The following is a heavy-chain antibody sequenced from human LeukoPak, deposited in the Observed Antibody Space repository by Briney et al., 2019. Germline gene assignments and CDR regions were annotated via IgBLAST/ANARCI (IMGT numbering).Heavy chain of an antibody. V-gene: IGHV3-30*02. CDR3: AKDPPWRYYDSSGYYDY. Sequence: GGSLRLSCAASGFTFSSYGMHWVRQAPGKGLEWVAFIRYDGSNKYCADSVKGRFTISRDNSKNTLYLQMNSLRAEDTAVYYCAKDPPWRYYDSSGYYDYWGQGTLVTVSS. D-gene: IGHD3-22*01. CDR2: IRYDGSNK. CDR1: GFTFSSYG. J-gene: IGHJ4*02.